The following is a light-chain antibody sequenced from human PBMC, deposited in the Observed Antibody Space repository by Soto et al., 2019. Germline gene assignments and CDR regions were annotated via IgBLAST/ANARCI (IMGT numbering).Light chain of an antibody. CDR1: SSDVGGYNY. Sequence: QSALTQPRSVSRSPGQSVTISCTGTSSDVGGYNYVSWYQQHPGKAPKLMIYGVSKRPSGVPDRFSGSKSGNTASLTISGLQAEDEADYYCCSYGGSYNLVFGGGTKLTVL. V-gene: IGLV2-11*01. CDR2: GVS. J-gene: IGLJ2*01. CDR3: CSYGGSYNLV.